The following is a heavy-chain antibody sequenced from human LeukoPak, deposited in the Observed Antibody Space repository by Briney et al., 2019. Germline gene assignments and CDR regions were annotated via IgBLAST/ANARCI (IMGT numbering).Heavy chain of an antibody. V-gene: IGHV1-8*01. CDR2: MNPNSGNT. D-gene: IGHD6-19*01. CDR3: ASVRRSSGWFYFDY. J-gene: IGHJ4*02. CDR1: GYTFTSYD. Sequence: ASVKVSCKASGYTFTSYDINWVRQATGQGLEWMGWMNPNSGNTGYAQKFQGRVTMTRNTSISTAYMELSSLRSEDTAVYYCASVRRSSGWFYFDYWGQGTLVTVSS.